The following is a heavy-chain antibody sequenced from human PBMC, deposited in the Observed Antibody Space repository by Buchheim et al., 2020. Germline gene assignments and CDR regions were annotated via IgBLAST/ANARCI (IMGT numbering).Heavy chain of an antibody. CDR3: ASETVTKYGMDV. CDR2: INHSGST. D-gene: IGHD4-11*01. J-gene: IGHJ6*02. Sequence: QVQLQQWGAGLLKPSETLSLTCAVYGGSFSGYYWSWIRQPPGKGLEWIGEINHSGSTNYNPSLKSRVTISVDTSKKQLSPELSSVTAADTAVYYCASETVTKYGMDVWGQGTT. CDR1: GGSFSGYY. V-gene: IGHV4-34*01.